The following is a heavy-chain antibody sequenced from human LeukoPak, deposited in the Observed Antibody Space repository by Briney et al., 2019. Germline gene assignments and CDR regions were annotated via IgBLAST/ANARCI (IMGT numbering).Heavy chain of an antibody. V-gene: IGHV3-11*04. CDR1: GFTFSDYY. Sequence: GGSLRLSCAASGFTFSDYYMSWIRQAPGKALEWVSYVSSGSSTIYYADSVKGRFTISRDNSKNTLYLQMNSLRAEDTAVYYCAKDRVDGDYVTPFDYWGQGTLVTVSS. CDR2: VSSGSSTI. CDR3: AKDRVDGDYVTPFDY. J-gene: IGHJ4*02. D-gene: IGHD4-17*01.